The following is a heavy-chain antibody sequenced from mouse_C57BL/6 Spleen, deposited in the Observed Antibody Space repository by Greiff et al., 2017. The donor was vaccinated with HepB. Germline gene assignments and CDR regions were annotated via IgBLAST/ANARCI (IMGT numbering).Heavy chain of an antibody. J-gene: IGHJ3*01. V-gene: IGHV3-6*01. CDR2: ISYDGSN. CDR3: AREGYDGAY. Sequence: VQLKESGPGLVKPSQSLSLTCSVTGYSITSGYYWNWIRQFPGNKLEWMGYISYDGSNNYNPSLKNRISITCDTSKNQFFLKLNSVTTEDTATYYCAREGYDGAYWGQGTLVTVSA. CDR1: GYSITSGYY. D-gene: IGHD2-14*01.